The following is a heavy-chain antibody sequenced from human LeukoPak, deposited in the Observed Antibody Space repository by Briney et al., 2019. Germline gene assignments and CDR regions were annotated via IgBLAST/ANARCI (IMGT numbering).Heavy chain of an antibody. CDR2: IYHSGST. J-gene: IGHJ4*02. Sequence: SETLSLTCTVSGYSISSGYYWGWIRQPPGKGLAWIGSIYHSGSTYYNPSLKSRVTISVDTSKNQFSLKLSSVTAADTAVCYCARWSYHGDYWGQGTLVTVSS. CDR3: ARWSYHGDY. D-gene: IGHD1-26*01. CDR1: GYSISSGYY. V-gene: IGHV4-38-2*02.